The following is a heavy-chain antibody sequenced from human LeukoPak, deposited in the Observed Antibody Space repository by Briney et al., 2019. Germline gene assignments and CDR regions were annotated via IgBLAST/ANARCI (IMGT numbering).Heavy chain of an antibody. Sequence: SETLSLTCVVYGGSFSGYYWSWIRQPPGKGLEWIGEINHSGSTNYNPSLKSRVTISVDTSKNQFSLKLSSVTAADTAVYYCARGVVVVTATTYNWFDPWGQGTLVTVSS. D-gene: IGHD2-21*02. CDR1: GGSFSGYY. CDR3: ARGVVVVTATTYNWFDP. CDR2: INHSGST. J-gene: IGHJ5*02. V-gene: IGHV4-34*01.